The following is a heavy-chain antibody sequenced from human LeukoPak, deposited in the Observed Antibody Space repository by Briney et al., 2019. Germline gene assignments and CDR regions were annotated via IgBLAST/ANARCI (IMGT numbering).Heavy chain of an antibody. V-gene: IGHV1-2*02. CDR2: MNPNSGGT. Sequence: GASVTVSCKASGYTFTDYYLHWVRQAPGQGLEWMGWMNPNSGGTNYAQIFQGRVTMARDTSISTAYMELSRLRSDDTAVYYCARDEGIRSYFDYWGQGTLVTVSS. CDR1: GYTFTDYY. CDR3: ARDEGIRSYFDY. D-gene: IGHD3-10*01. J-gene: IGHJ4*02.